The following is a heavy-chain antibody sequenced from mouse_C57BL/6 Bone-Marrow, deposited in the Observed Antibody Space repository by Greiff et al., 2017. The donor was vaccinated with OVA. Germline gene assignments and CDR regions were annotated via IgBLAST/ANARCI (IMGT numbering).Heavy chain of an antibody. Sequence: VKLQESGAELVRPGASVTLSCKASGYTFTDYEMHWVKQTPVHGLEWIGAIDPETGGTAYNQKFKGKAILTADKSSSTAYMELRSLTSEDSAVYYCTDLLRYYWYFDVWGTGTTVTVSS. D-gene: IGHD1-1*01. CDR3: TDLLRYYWYFDV. CDR1: GYTFTDYE. CDR2: IDPETGGT. J-gene: IGHJ1*03. V-gene: IGHV1-15*01.